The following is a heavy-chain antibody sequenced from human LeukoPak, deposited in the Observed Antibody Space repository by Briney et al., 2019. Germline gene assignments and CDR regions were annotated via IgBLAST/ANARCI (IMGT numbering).Heavy chain of an antibody. CDR3: ARGVGGDSRFDP. Sequence: GGSLRLSCAASGFTFSSYWMHWVRQAPGKGLVWVSRINSDESSTTYADSVRGRFTISRDNAKNTLYLQMNSLRAEDTAVYYCARGVGGDSRFDPWGQGTLVTVSS. CDR1: GFTFSSYW. V-gene: IGHV3-74*03. CDR2: INSDESST. D-gene: IGHD1-26*01. J-gene: IGHJ5*02.